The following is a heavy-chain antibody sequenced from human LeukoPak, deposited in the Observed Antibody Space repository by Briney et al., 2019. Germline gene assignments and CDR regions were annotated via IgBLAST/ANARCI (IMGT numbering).Heavy chain of an antibody. CDR3: AKVHGLFSSGWPFYFDS. V-gene: IGHV3-30*02. CDR1: GFTLSSDG. J-gene: IGHJ4*02. CDR2: IDYDGSNK. Sequence: GGSLRLSCAASGFTLSSDGMQWVRQAPVKGLGRVAFIDYDGSNKFYVDSLNGRFTISRDNSKSTVFLQMNSLRPEDTAVYYCAKVHGLFSSGWPFYFDSWGQGNLVTVSS. D-gene: IGHD6-19*01.